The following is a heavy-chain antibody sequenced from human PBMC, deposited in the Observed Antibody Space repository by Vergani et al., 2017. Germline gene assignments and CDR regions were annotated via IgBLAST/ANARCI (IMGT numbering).Heavy chain of an antibody. D-gene: IGHD1-14*01. J-gene: IGHJ4*02. CDR3: ARNRGLDS. CDR1: GFTFSSYW. V-gene: IGHV3-7*03. Sequence: EVQLVESGGGLVQPGGSLRLSCAASGFTFSSYWMSWVRQAPGKGLEWVANINQDGSETYYVDSVKGRFTISRDKARNSMYLQMNSLRAEDTAVYYCARNRGLDSWGQGTLVTVSS. CDR2: INQDGSET.